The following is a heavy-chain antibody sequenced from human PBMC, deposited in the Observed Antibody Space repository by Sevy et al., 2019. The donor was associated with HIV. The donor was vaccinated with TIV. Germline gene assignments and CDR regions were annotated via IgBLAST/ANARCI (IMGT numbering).Heavy chain of an antibody. CDR1: GFTFSNAW. CDR2: IKSKTDGATR. CDR3: TAVVGTSDFDY. D-gene: IGHD1-26*01. V-gene: IGHV3-15*05. J-gene: IGHJ4*02. Sequence: GGSLRRPCVASGFTFSNAWMSWVRQAPGKGLEWVGRIKSKTDGATRDFAAPMKGRFAIARNDSKNTVALQMDSLKTEDTAVYYWTAVVGTSDFDYWGQGILVTVSS.